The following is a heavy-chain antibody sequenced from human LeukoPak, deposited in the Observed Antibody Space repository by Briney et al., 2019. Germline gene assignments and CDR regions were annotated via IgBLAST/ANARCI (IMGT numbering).Heavy chain of an antibody. D-gene: IGHD2-2*01. Sequence: GGSLRLSCVASGVTFSTYWMSWVRQAPGKGLEWVANIKQDGGAKDYVDSVKGRFTISRDNAKNSLYLQMNSLRAEDTAVYYCARGSTAAANFDFWGQGILVSVSS. CDR1: GVTFSTYW. V-gene: IGHV3-7*01. J-gene: IGHJ4*02. CDR2: IKQDGGAK. CDR3: ARGSTAAANFDF.